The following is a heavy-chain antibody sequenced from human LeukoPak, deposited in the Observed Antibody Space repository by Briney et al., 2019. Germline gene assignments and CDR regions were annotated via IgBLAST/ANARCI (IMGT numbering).Heavy chain of an antibody. CDR3: VSAYGGLLDY. Sequence: GGSLRLSCAASGFTFSAYEMNWVRQAPRKGLEWLSYISGSGDTIYYAESVKGRLTISRDNAKNSLYLQMSSLRAEDTAVYYCVSAYGGLLDYWGQGTLVTVSS. CDR1: GFTFSAYE. V-gene: IGHV3-48*03. J-gene: IGHJ4*02. D-gene: IGHD3-16*01. CDR2: ISGSGDTI.